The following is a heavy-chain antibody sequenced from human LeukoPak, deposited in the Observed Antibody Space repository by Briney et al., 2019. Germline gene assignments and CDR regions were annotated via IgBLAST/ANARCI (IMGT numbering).Heavy chain of an antibody. CDR1: GGTFSTYA. D-gene: IGHD3-10*01. V-gene: IGHV1-69*01. Sequence: ASVKVSCKASGGTFSTYAISWVRQAPGQGLEWMGGIIPMFGTANYAQKFQGRVTITADESTSTAYMELSSLRSEDTAVYYCALIQAGVFDYWGQGTLVTVSS. CDR3: ALIQAGVFDY. CDR2: IIPMFGTA. J-gene: IGHJ4*02.